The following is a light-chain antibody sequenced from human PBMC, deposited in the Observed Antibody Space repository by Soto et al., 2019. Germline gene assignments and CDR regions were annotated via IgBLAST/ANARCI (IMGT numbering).Light chain of an antibody. V-gene: IGLV1-44*01. CDR2: SNN. J-gene: IGLJ3*02. Sequence: QSVLTQPPSASGTPGQRVTISCSGSSSNIGSNTVNWYQQLPGTAPKLLIYSNNQRPSGVPDRFSGSKSGTSASLAISGLQSEDEADYYCAAWDDSLNGPGRWVFGGGTKLTVL. CDR1: SSNIGSNT. CDR3: AAWDDSLNGPGRWV.